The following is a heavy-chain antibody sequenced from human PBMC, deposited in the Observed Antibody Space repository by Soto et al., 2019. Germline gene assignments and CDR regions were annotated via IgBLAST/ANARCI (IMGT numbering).Heavy chain of an antibody. CDR2: IYNSGST. CDR1: GGSISSGGYF. D-gene: IGHD2-21*02. Sequence: QVQLQESGPGLVKPSQTLSLTCTVSGGSISSGGYFWTWIRQHPGKGLEWIGYIYNSGSTYYNPSLKSRLTISLDTSKNQFSLKLSSVTAADTAVYYCARGVYCGGDCYSGTDYWVQGTLVTVSS. J-gene: IGHJ4*02. V-gene: IGHV4-31*03. CDR3: ARGVYCGGDCYSGTDY.